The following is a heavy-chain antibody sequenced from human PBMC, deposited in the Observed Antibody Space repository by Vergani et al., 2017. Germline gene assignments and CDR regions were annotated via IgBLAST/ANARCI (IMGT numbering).Heavy chain of an antibody. V-gene: IGHV4-39*02. CDR1: GDSLSRSHYY. D-gene: IGHD3-10*01. J-gene: IGHJ3*01. Sequence: QLQLQESGPGLVKPSETLSLSCRVSGDSLSRSHYYLGFIRQPPGKGLEWIGSISSCGSPYYNPPLKSRLAFSVDTSKNLFSLRLKSVTATDTGMYYCARPVGPSAIADGYHVGGQGTMVTVS. CDR3: ARPVGPSAIADGYHV. CDR2: ISSCGSP.